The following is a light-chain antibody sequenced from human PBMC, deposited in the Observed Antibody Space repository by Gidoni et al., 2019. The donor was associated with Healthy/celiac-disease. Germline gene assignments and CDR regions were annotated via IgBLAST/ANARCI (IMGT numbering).Light chain of an antibody. Sequence: IQLTQSPSSPSASVGDRVTITCRASKGISSYLAWYQQKPGKAPKLLIYAASTLQSGVPSRFSGSGSGTDFTLTISRLQPEDFATYYCQQLNSYPPTFGQGTKVVIK. CDR2: AAS. V-gene: IGKV1-9*01. J-gene: IGKJ1*01. CDR1: KGISSY. CDR3: QQLNSYPPT.